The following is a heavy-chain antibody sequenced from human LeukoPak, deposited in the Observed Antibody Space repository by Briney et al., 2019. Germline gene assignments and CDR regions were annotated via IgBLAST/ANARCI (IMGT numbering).Heavy chain of an antibody. CDR2: IYSGGST. V-gene: IGHV3-53*01. CDR3: AKNYYDSSGYPSNYDY. D-gene: IGHD3-22*01. Sequence: PGGSLRLSCAASGFTVSSNYMSWVRQAPGKGLEWVSVIYSGGSTYYADSVKGRFTISRDNSKNTLYLQMNSLRAEDTAVYYCAKNYYDSSGYPSNYDYWGQGTLVTVSS. CDR1: GFTVSSNY. J-gene: IGHJ4*02.